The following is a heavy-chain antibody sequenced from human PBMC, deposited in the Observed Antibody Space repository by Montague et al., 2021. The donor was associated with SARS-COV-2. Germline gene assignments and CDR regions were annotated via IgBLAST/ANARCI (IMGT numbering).Heavy chain of an antibody. D-gene: IGHD3-22*01. Sequence: SETLSLTCGVSGGSLSGYHWSWIRQPLGKGLEWIGEIGPSGSTNYNPSLKSRVIISLDTSKNQFSLKLSSVTAADTAVYYCARGLIDITMMVVVFTGASLYFDYWGQGILVTVSS. V-gene: IGHV4-34*01. J-gene: IGHJ4*02. CDR1: GGSLSGYH. CDR2: IGPSGST. CDR3: ARGLIDITMMVVVFTGASLYFDY.